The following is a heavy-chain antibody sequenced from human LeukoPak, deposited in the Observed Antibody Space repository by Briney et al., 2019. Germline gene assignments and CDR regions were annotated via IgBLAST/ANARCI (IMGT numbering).Heavy chain of an antibody. CDR3: AKVISSSCGIGGY. V-gene: IGHV3-23*01. D-gene: IGHD6-13*01. CDR1: GFTLNNYA. CDR2: ICASGGNT. Sequence: GGSLRLSCAASGFTLNNYAMTWVRQAPGKGLEWVSAICASGGNTYYADSVKGRFTISRDTSKNTLYLQMNSLRAEDTAVYYCAKVISSSCGIGGYWGQGTLVTDSS. J-gene: IGHJ4*02.